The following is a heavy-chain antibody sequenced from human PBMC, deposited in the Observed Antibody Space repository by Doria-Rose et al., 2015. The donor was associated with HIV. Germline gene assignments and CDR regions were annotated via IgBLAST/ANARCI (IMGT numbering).Heavy chain of an antibody. CDR1: GVSLSSPGMG. V-gene: IGHV2-26*01. Sequence: QVTLKESGPVLVKPTETLTLTCTVSGVSLSSPGMGASWIRQPPGKALEWLANIFSDDDRSYKTSLKSRLTIARCTSKRQVVLTMTDMDPADTATYYCARIKSSRWYHKYYFDFWGQGTLVIVSA. D-gene: IGHD6-13*01. J-gene: IGHJ4*02. CDR3: ARIKSSRWYHKYYFDF. CDR2: IFSDDDR.